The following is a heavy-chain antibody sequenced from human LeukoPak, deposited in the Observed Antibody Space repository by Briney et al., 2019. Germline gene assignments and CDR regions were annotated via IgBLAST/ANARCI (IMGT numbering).Heavy chain of an antibody. CDR1: GFTFSNAW. CDR3: TTGLPAAGPHFDY. CDR2: IKSKTDGGTT. V-gene: IGHV3-15*01. D-gene: IGHD6-13*01. Sequence: PGGSLRLSCVASGFTFSNAWMTWVRQAPGKGLEWVGRIKSKTDGGTTDYAAPVKGRFTISRDDSKNTLYLQMNSLQIEDMAVYYCTTGLPAAGPHFDYWGQGTLVTVSS. J-gene: IGHJ4*02.